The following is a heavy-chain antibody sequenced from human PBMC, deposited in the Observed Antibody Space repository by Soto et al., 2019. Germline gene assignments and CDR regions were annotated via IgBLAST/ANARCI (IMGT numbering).Heavy chain of an antibody. J-gene: IGHJ4*02. D-gene: IGHD6-19*01. CDR2: ISAYNGNT. CDR3: ATASFEPYSSGWYTYYFDY. Sequence: ASVKVSCKASGYTFTSYGISWVRQAPGQGLEWMGWISAYNGNTNYAQKLQGRVTMTTDTSTSTAYMELRSLRSDDTAVYYCATASFEPYSSGWYTYYFDYWGQGTLVTVSS. CDR1: GYTFTSYG. V-gene: IGHV1-18*01.